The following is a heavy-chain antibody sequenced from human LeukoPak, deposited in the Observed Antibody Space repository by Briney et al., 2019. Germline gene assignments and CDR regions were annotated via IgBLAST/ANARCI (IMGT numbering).Heavy chain of an antibody. V-gene: IGHV3-21*04. D-gene: IGHD3-22*01. CDR2: ISSSSSYI. CDR1: GFTFSSYS. Sequence: GGSLRLSCAASGFTFSSYSMNWVRQAPGKGLEWVSSISSSSSYIYYADSVKGRFTISRDNAKNSLYLQMNSLRAEDTAVYYCAKLRYYYDSSGSSDYWGQGTLVTVSS. CDR3: AKLRYYYDSSGSSDY. J-gene: IGHJ4*02.